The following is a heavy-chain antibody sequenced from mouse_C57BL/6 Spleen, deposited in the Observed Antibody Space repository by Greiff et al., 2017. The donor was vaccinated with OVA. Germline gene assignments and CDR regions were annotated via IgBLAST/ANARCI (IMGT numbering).Heavy chain of an antibody. J-gene: IGHJ4*01. CDR1: GYTFTSYW. V-gene: IGHV1-61*01. D-gene: IGHD2-3*01. CDR2: IYPSDSET. CDR3: ERRGLLPMDY. Sequence: VQLQQPGAELVRPGSSVKLSCKASGYTFTSYWMDWVKQRPGQGLEWIGNIYPSDSETHYNQKFKDKATLTVDKSSSTAYMQLSSLTSEDSAVYSWERRGLLPMDYWGQGTSVTVSS.